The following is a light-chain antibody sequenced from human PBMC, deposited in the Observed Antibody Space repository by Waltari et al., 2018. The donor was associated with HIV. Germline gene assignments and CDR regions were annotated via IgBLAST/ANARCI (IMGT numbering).Light chain of an antibody. V-gene: IGLV3-25*03. Sequence: SYELTQAPSLSVPPGQTAKITCSGDTLSKHYVYWYQHKVGQAPVMIISKDSERISGIRTRFSASSSGTTATLIISGVLAEDEADYYCQSAHSSATIFGGGTRLTVL. CDR1: TLSKHY. CDR2: KDS. CDR3: QSAHSSATI. J-gene: IGLJ2*01.